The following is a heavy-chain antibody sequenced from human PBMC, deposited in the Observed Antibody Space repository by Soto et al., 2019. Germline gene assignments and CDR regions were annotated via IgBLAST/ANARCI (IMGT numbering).Heavy chain of an antibody. CDR3: ATNRLGYCSGGSCYFAFDI. V-gene: IGHV1-24*01. CDR1: GLTLEYLS. J-gene: IGHJ3*02. Sequence: APAKATSKVSGLTLEYLSRYWVYQAPKKGLEWMGGFDPEDGETIYAQKFQGRVTMTEDTSTDTAYMELSSLRSEDTAVYYCATNRLGYCSGGSCYFAFDIWGQGTMVTVSS. D-gene: IGHD2-15*01. CDR2: FDPEDGET.